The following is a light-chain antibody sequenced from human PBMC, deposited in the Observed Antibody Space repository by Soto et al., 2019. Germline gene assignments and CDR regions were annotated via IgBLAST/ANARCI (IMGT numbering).Light chain of an antibody. J-gene: IGKJ4*01. CDR2: DAS. CDR3: QQRNPLT. CDR1: ESIGTY. Sequence: EIVLTQSPATLSLSPGERATLSCRASESIGTYLAWYQQKPGQAPRLLIYDASNRDTGIPARFSGGGSGTYFTLTISSLEAEDFAVYYCQQRNPLTFGGGTKVEIK. V-gene: IGKV3-11*01.